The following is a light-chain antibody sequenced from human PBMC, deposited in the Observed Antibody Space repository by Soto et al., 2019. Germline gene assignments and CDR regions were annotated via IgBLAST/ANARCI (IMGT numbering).Light chain of an antibody. J-gene: IGLJ1*01. Sequence: QSALSQPASVSGSPGQSITISCTGTSSDVGGFEYVSWYQHQPGKATKLIIYDVTKRPSGVYNRFSGSKSGNTASLTISGIQAEDEGDYYCGSITRSSTSVFGTGTKLTVL. CDR3: GSITRSSTSV. CDR1: SSDVGGFEY. V-gene: IGLV2-14*01. CDR2: DVT.